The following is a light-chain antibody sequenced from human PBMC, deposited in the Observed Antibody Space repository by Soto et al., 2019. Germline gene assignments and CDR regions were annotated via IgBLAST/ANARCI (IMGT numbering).Light chain of an antibody. CDR2: GAS. J-gene: IGKJ1*01. Sequence: EIVLTQSPGTLSLSPGERATLSCRASQSVSSSYLAWYQQKPGQAPRLLIYGASSRATGIPDRFSGSGSGNVFPLTIRRLDPEDFAVYYCQQYGSSRWTFGQGTKVEIK. V-gene: IGKV3-20*01. CDR3: QQYGSSRWT. CDR1: QSVSSSY.